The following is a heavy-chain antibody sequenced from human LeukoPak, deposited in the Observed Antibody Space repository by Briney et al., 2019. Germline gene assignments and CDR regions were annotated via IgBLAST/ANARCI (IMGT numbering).Heavy chain of an antibody. D-gene: IGHD4-17*01. CDR2: ISGSGDST. J-gene: IGHJ6*02. Sequence: GGSLRLSCAASGLTFRKNGMSWVRQAPGKGLEWVSVISGSGDSTYYADSVKGRFTISRENSKDTLYLQMNGLRVEDTAVYYCVKDATTVTVDYDTMDVWGQGTTVTVSS. CDR3: VKDATTVTVDYDTMDV. V-gene: IGHV3-23*01. CDR1: GLTFRKNG.